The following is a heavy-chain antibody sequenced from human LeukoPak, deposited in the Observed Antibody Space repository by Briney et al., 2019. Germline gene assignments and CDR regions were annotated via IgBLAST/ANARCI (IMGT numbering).Heavy chain of an antibody. Sequence: SVKVSCKASGYTFTSYGINWVRQAPGQGLEWMGGIIPIFGTTNYAQKFQDRVTITADKSTSTAYMELSSLRSEDTAVYYCARVVGLTGYSSSWYSGYYYYMDVWGKGTTVTVSS. J-gene: IGHJ6*03. V-gene: IGHV1-69*06. CDR3: ARVVGLTGYSSSWYSGYYYYMDV. D-gene: IGHD6-13*01. CDR1: GYTFTSYG. CDR2: IIPIFGTT.